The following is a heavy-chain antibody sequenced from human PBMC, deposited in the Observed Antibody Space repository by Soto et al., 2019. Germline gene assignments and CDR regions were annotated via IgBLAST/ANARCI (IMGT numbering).Heavy chain of an antibody. J-gene: IGHJ4*02. D-gene: IGHD4-17*01. CDR1: GRTISSSSEY. CDR3: AAASTTEQVDS. Sequence: SCTMSLPLTVAGRTISSSSEYWCSIRQSTGKVLEWIGSIYYSGTTYNNPSLKNRVTISADTSKNQFSLKLTSVTSADTAVYECAAASTTEQVDSWGQARLVTFSS. CDR2: IYYSGTT. V-gene: IGHV4-39*07.